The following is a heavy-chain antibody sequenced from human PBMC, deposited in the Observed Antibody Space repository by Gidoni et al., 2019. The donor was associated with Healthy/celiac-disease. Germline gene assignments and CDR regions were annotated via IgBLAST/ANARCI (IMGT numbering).Heavy chain of an antibody. J-gene: IGHJ5*02. D-gene: IGHD5-18*01. Sequence: QVQLQESGPGLVKPSETLSLTCTVSGGSISSYYWSWIRQPPGKGLEWIGYIYYSGSTNYNPSLKSRVTISVDTSKNQFSLKLSSVTAADTAVYYCARSDSYGYNWFDPWGQGTLVTVSS. V-gene: IGHV4-59*01. CDR2: IYYSGST. CDR1: GGSISSYY. CDR3: ARSDSYGYNWFDP.